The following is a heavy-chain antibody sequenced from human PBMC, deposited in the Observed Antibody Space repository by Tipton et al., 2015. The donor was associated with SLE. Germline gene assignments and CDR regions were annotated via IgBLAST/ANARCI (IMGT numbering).Heavy chain of an antibody. J-gene: IGHJ3*02. D-gene: IGHD6-13*01. V-gene: IGHV3-23*01. CDR3: AKDRAPAGHDAFDI. Sequence: SLRLSCAASGFTFSGYAMSWVRQTPGKGLQWVSGISGIAANTYYADSVKGRFIISRDNSNNTLFLQLNSLRAEDTALYYCAKDRAPAGHDAFDIWGHGTMVTVSS. CDR2: ISGIAANT. CDR1: GFTFSGYA.